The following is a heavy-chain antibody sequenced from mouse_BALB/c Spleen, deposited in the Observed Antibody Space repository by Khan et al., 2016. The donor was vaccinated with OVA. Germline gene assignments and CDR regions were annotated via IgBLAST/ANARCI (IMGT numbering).Heavy chain of an antibody. CDR1: GFTFSDYG. CDR3: ARSWAMDY. J-gene: IGHJ4*01. Sequence: EVKVVESGGGLVQPGGSRKLSCAASGFTFSDYGMAWVRQAPGKGPEWVAFISNLAYSIYYADTVTGRFTISRENAKNTLYLEMSSLRSEDTAMYYCARSWAMDYWGQGTSVTVSS. CDR2: ISNLAYSI. V-gene: IGHV5-15*02.